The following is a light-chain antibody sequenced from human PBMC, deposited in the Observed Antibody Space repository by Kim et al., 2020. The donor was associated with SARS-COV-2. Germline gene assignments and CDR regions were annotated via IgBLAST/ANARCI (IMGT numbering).Light chain of an antibody. Sequence: ALGQTVRITCQGDSLRSYYASWYQQKPGQAPVLVIYGKNNRPSGIPDRFSGSSSGNTASLTITGAQAEDEADYYCNSRDSSGNHAVFGVGTQLTVL. CDR3: NSRDSSGNHAV. J-gene: IGLJ7*01. V-gene: IGLV3-19*01. CDR1: SLRSYY. CDR2: GKN.